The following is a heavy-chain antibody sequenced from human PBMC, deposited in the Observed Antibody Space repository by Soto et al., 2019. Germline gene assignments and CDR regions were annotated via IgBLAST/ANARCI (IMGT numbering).Heavy chain of an antibody. Sequence: EVQLVESGGGLVKSGGSLRLSCVVSGFTFSSYSMNWVHQAPGKGLEWVSSISSGGEYTYYADSVKGRFTISRDNAKNSVYLQMNSLTAEDTALYYCARDFKESQYYYYCMDVWGKGTTVTVSS. D-gene: IGHD3-10*01. J-gene: IGHJ6*03. CDR3: ARDFKESQYYYYCMDV. CDR2: ISSGGEYT. V-gene: IGHV3-21*06. CDR1: GFTFSSYS.